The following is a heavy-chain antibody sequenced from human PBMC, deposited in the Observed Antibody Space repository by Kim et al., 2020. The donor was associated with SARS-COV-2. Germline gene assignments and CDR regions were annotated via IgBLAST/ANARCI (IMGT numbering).Heavy chain of an antibody. CDR1: GYSFTSYW. CDR2: IYPGDSDT. D-gene: IGHD3-22*01. Sequence: GESLKISCKGSGYSFTSYWIGWVRQMPGKGLEWMGIIYPGDSDTRYSPSFQGQVTISADKSISTAYLQWSSLKASDTAMYYCARLPDSSGIGAAFDIWGQGTMVTVSS. J-gene: IGHJ3*02. V-gene: IGHV5-51*01. CDR3: ARLPDSSGIGAAFDI.